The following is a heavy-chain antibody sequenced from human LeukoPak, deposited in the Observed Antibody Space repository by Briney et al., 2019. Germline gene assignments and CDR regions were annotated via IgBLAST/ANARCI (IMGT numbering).Heavy chain of an antibody. D-gene: IGHD3-22*01. V-gene: IGHV3-48*01. J-gene: IGHJ4*02. CDR2: ISGSGSDI. Sequence: GGSLRLSCAASGFTFGNYNMNWVRQTPGKGLECVSYISGSGSDIYYAESVMGRFTLSRDNAKNSLYLQMNSLRAEDTGVYYCARDPVLFDNTGYYFDSWGQGTLVTVSS. CDR1: GFTFGNYN. CDR3: ARDPVLFDNTGYYFDS.